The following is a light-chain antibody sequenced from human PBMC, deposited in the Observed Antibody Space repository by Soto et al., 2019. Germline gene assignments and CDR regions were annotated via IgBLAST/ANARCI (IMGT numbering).Light chain of an antibody. Sequence: EIVMTQSPATLSVSPGERVTLSCRASQSVRSDLAWYQQKPGQAPRLLISGASTRAAGIPARFSGSGSGTEFTLTINSLQSEDFAVYFCQQYNDWPRTSGQGT. CDR2: GAS. V-gene: IGKV3-15*01. J-gene: IGKJ2*01. CDR3: QQYNDWPRT. CDR1: QSVRSD.